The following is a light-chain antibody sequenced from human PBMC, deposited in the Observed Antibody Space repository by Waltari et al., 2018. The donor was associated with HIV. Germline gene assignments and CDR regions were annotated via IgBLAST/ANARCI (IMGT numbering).Light chain of an antibody. J-gene: IGLJ3*02. CDR1: SSKFGNDF. V-gene: IGLV1-51*01. CDR2: DNA. CDR3: GTWDTSLGAGV. Sequence: QSVLTQPPSVSAAPGQKVTISCSGSSSKFGNDFVSWYQHLPGAAPKLLIYDNAKRPSGISDRFSGSKSGTSATLGITGLQTGDEADYYCGTWDTSLGAGVFGVGTKLTVL.